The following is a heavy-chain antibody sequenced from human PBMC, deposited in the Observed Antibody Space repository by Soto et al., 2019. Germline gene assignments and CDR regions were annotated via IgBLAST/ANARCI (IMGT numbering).Heavy chain of an antibody. CDR2: INSDGSST. CDR1: GFTVSDYW. J-gene: IGHJ6*02. V-gene: IGHV3-74*01. CDR3: SSSGTSSVGYYGLDV. Sequence: GGSLRLSCAVSGFTVSDYWIHWVRQVTGKGLEWVSRINSDGSSTGYADSVQDRFTISRDNAKNTLSLQMNSLTAEDTAVYYCSSSGTSSVGYYGLDVWGQGTTVTVSS. D-gene: IGHD1-26*01.